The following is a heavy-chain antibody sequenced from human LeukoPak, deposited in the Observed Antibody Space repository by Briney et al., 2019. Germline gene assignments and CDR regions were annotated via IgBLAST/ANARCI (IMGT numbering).Heavy chain of an antibody. V-gene: IGHV3-15*04. CDR2: IESTADGGTT. CDR1: GFTFSNAW. D-gene: IGHD6-13*01. CDR3: TTGYSSTWHDGY. J-gene: IGHJ4*02. Sequence: GGSLRLSCAASGFTFSNAWMNWVRQAPGKGLEWVGRIESTADGGTTDYAAVVKGRFTISRDDSKNTLYVQMNNLKTEDTAIYYCTTGYSSTWHDGYWGQGTLVTVSS.